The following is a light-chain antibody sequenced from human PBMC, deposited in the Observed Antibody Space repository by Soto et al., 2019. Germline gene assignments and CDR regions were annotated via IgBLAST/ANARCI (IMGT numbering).Light chain of an antibody. Sequence: EIVLTQSPATLSLSPGGRATLSCRASQSVSSYLAWYQQKPGQPPRLLIYDASNRATGVPARFSGSGSGTAFTLTISRLEPEDFAVYYCQQRSSWPLTFGGGTKMEXX. CDR1: QSVSSY. J-gene: IGKJ4*01. CDR3: QQRSSWPLT. V-gene: IGKV3-11*01. CDR2: DAS.